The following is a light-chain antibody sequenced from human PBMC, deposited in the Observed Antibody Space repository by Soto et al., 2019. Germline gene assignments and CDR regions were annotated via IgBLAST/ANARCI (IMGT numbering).Light chain of an antibody. CDR2: GAS. CDR1: QSVSSN. V-gene: IGKV3-15*01. J-gene: IGKJ4*01. CDR3: QQYKNWPLT. Sequence: EIVMTQSPATLSVSPGGRATLSCRASQSVSSNVAWYQQKPGQAPRLLIYGASTRATGFPARFSGSGSGTEFTLTISSLQSEDFAVYYCQQYKNWPLTFGGGTKVDIK.